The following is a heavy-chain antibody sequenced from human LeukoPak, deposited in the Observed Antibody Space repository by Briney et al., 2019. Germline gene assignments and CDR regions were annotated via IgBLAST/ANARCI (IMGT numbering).Heavy chain of an antibody. V-gene: IGHV3-7*03. CDR2: IKHDGSEK. D-gene: IGHD3-22*01. Sequence: GGSLRLSCAASGFTFSRHWMTWVRQAPGKGLEWVANIKHDGSEKSYVDSVKGRFTISRDNAKNSLYLQMNSLRAEDTAVYYCATPLDYFDMSDSHQGGDWGQGTLVTVSS. CDR1: GFTFSRHW. J-gene: IGHJ4*02. CDR3: ATPLDYFDMSDSHQGGD.